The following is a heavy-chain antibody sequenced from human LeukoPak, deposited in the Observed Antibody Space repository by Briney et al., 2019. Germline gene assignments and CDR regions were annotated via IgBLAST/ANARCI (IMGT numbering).Heavy chain of an antibody. J-gene: IGHJ5*02. CDR2: IYYTGST. V-gene: IGHV4-59*08. CDR3: ARQYSSSSGWFDT. Sequence: PSETLSLTCTVSGGSISSYYWSWIRQPPGRGLEWIGYIYYTGSTNYNPSLKSRVTISVDTSKNHFSLKLSSVTAADTAVYYCARQYSSSSGWFDTWGQGTLDTVSS. D-gene: IGHD6-6*01. CDR1: GGSISSYY.